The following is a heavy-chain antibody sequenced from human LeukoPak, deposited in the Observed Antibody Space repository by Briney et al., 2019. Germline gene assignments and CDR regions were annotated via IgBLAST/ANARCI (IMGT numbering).Heavy chain of an antibody. CDR3: AKTIGGATTFYFDY. Sequence: GGSLRLSCAASGFTFSSFAIHWVRQAPGKGLEWVAVISYDGSNKYYADSVKGRFTISRDNSKNTLYLQMNSLRAEDTAVYYCAKTIGGATTFYFDYWGQGTLVTVSS. V-gene: IGHV3-30*04. CDR1: GFTFSSFA. CDR2: ISYDGSNK. D-gene: IGHD1-26*01. J-gene: IGHJ4*02.